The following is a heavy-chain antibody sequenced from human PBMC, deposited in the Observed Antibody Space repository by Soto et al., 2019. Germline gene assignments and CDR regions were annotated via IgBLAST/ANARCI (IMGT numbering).Heavy chain of an antibody. D-gene: IGHD5-12*01. Sequence: SETLSLTCAVSGVPISTYYWSWIRQPPGKGLEWIGYNYHSGTTNYNPSLKSRVTISVDTSKNQFSLKLSSVTAADTAVYYCARDRPARASGYPLSPPYYYYVMDVWGQGTTVT. CDR1: GVPISTYY. V-gene: IGHV4-59*01. CDR3: ARDRPARASGYPLSPPYYYYVMDV. CDR2: NYHSGTT. J-gene: IGHJ6*02.